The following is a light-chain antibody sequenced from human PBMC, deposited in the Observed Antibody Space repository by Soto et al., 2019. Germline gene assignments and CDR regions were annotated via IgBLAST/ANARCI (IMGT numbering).Light chain of an antibody. J-gene: IGKJ4*01. CDR1: QSLTNNY. Sequence: EIVFTQSPGTVPWSPGERATLSCRVSQSLTNNYFAWYQQKPGLAPRLLIYDASNRPAGIPDRFSGSGSGTDFTLTITRVEPEDFAVYYCQQYARTPLTFGGGTKVDIK. V-gene: IGKV3D-20*01. CDR2: DAS. CDR3: QQYARTPLT.